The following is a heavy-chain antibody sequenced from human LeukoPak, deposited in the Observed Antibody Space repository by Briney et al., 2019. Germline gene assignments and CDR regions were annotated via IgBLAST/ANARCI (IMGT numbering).Heavy chain of an antibody. CDR2: IRSSGDFT. J-gene: IGHJ4*02. CDR1: GFTFNIYS. CDR3: AKDRPNYYESNGHYYRRDGDY. V-gene: IGHV3-23*01. D-gene: IGHD3-22*01. Sequence: GGSLRLSCAASGFTFNIYSMSWVRQAPGKGLEWVSSIRSSGDFTVYAGSVKGRFTISRDNSKNTLYLQMNSLRAEDTAIYYCAKDRPNYYESNGHYYRRDGDYWGQGTLVTVSS.